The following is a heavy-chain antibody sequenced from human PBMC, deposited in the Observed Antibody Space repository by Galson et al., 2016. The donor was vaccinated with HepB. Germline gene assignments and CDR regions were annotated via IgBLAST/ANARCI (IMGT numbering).Heavy chain of an antibody. CDR1: GFTFSFSNYA. D-gene: IGHD2-2*01. V-gene: IGHV3-53*01. CDR2: IYSGGTT. CDR3: ARGSSDIVLVPPAHYYFDR. Sequence: SLRLSCAASGFTFSFSNYAMTWVRQPPGKGLEWVSLIYSGGTTYYADSVKGRFTISRDNSKNTLYLQMNSLRVEETAVYYCARGSSDIVLVPPAHYYFDRWGHGTLVPVSS. J-gene: IGHJ4*01.